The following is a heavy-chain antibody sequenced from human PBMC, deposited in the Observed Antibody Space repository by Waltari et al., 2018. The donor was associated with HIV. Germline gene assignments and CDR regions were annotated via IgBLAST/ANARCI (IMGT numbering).Heavy chain of an antibody. CDR2: INHSGST. CDR3: ARRRTMILRYYYYYGMDV. D-gene: IGHD3-22*01. V-gene: IGHV4-34*01. J-gene: IGHJ6*02. CDR1: GGSFSGYY. Sequence: QVQLQQWGAGLLKPSETLSLTCAVYGGSFSGYYWSWIRQPPGKGLEWIGEINHSGSTNYNPSLKSRVTISVDTSKNQFSLKLSSVTAADTAVYYCARRRTMILRYYYYYGMDVWGQGTTVTVSS.